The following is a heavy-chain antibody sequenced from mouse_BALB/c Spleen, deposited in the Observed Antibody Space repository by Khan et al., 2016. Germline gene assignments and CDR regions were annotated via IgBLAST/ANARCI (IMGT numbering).Heavy chain of an antibody. Sequence: VQLQESGAELMKPGASVKISCKATGYRFSSYWIEWVKQRPGHGLEWIGEILPGNGSTNYNEKFKGKATFTADTSSNTAYMQLSSLTSEDSAVYYCARGAALLENAMDYWGQRTSATVSS. CDR2: ILPGNGST. D-gene: IGHD2-10*01. CDR3: ARGAALLENAMDY. CDR1: GYRFSSYW. J-gene: IGHJ4*01. V-gene: IGHV1-9*01.